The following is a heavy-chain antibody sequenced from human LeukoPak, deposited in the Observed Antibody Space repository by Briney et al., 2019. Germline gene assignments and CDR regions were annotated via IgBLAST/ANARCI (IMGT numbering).Heavy chain of an antibody. D-gene: IGHD3-22*01. CDR1: NYRFTSYG. CDR3: ATDRTDHLLSLYYMDV. CDR2: IIGYNGDT. Sequence: ASVKVSCKAANYRFTSYGISWVRQAPGQGLEWMGRIIGYNGDTIYAQKFQGRLTMTTDTSTSTAYMEMRSLRSDDTAVYYCATDRTDHLLSLYYMDVWGEGTVVTVSS. V-gene: IGHV1-18*01. J-gene: IGHJ6*03.